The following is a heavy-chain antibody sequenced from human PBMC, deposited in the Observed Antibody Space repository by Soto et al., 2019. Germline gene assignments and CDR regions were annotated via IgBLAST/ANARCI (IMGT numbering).Heavy chain of an antibody. CDR2: ISSSGGST. CDR1: GFTFSSYA. Sequence: PGGSLRLSCAASGFTFSSYAMSWVRQAPGKGLEWVSAISSSGGSTYYADSVKGRFTISRDNSKNTLYLRMNSLRAEDTAVYYCATEHFPKNLMITYGGVIVRADYWGQGTLVTVS. D-gene: IGHD3-16*02. J-gene: IGHJ4*02. V-gene: IGHV3-23*01. CDR3: ATEHFPKNLMITYGGVIVRADY.